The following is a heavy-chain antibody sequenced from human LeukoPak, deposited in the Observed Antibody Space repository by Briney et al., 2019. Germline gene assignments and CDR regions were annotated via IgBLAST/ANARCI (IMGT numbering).Heavy chain of an antibody. V-gene: IGHV3-21*01. CDR3: ARDLYSSGWLYWYFDL. D-gene: IGHD6-19*01. J-gene: IGHJ2*01. CDR2: ISSSSSYI. Sequence: GGSLRLSCAVSGFTFSSYSMNWVRQAPGKGLEWVSSISSSSSYIYYADSVKGRFTISRDNAKNSLYLQMNSLRAEDTAVYYCARDLYSSGWLYWYFDLWGRGTLVTVSS. CDR1: GFTFSSYS.